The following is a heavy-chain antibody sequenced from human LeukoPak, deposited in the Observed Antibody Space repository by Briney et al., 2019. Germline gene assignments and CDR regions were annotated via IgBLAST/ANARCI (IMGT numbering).Heavy chain of an antibody. CDR2: ISGSGGST. D-gene: IGHD1-26*01. V-gene: IGHV3-23*01. Sequence: GSLRLSCAASGFTFSSYAMSWVRQAPGKGLEWVSAISGSGGSTYYADSVKGRFTISRDNSKNTLYLQMNSLRAEDTAVYYCAKDPEGWELPSYYFDYWGQGTLVTVSS. J-gene: IGHJ4*02. CDR1: GFTFSSYA. CDR3: AKDPEGWELPSYYFDY.